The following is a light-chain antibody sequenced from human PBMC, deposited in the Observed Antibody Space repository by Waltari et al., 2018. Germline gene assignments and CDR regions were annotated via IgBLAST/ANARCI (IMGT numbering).Light chain of an antibody. V-gene: IGKV4-1*01. CDR3: QQYYSTPYT. CDR1: QSVLYSSDNKNY. CDR2: WAF. J-gene: IGKJ2*01. Sequence: DIVMTQSPDSLAVSLGERTSINCKASQSVLYSSDNKNYLAWYRQKPGQPPNLLIYWAFTRESGVPGRFSGSGSGTDFTLTISSLQAEDVAVYYCQQYYSTPYTFGQGTKLEIK.